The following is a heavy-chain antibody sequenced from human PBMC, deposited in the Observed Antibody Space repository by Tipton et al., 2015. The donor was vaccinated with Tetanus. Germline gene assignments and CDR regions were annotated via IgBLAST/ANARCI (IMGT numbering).Heavy chain of an antibody. CDR3: VTSLAVSRPIDY. Sequence: SLRLSCAASGFSFSDYWMHWVRQAPGKGLMWVARINSDGSSISYADSVKGRFTISRDNAKNTVFLQMVSLRAEDTAVYYCVTSLAVSRPIDYWGQGTLVTVAS. CDR1: GFSFSDYW. J-gene: IGHJ4*02. D-gene: IGHD6-19*01. CDR2: INSDGSSI. V-gene: IGHV3-74*01.